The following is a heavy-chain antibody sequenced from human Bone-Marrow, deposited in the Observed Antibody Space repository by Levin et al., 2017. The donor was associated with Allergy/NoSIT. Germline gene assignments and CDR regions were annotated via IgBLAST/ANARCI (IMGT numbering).Heavy chain of an antibody. V-gene: IGHV4-39*01. D-gene: IGHD3-16*01. CDR3: AGQPGDLNSDMGWGLYDYYYYMDV. CDR2: IHSNGNT. CDR1: GGSIASSTHY. Sequence: GSLRLSCSVSGGSIASSTHYWAWIRQPPGTGLEWIGSIHSNGNTFYNPSLESRVTASVDTSKNQFSLKVNSVTVADTAVYYCAGQPGDLNSDMGWGLYDYYYYMDVWGTGTTVTVSS. J-gene: IGHJ6*03.